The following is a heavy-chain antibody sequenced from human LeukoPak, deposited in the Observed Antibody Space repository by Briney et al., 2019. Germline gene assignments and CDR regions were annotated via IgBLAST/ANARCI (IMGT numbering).Heavy chain of an antibody. V-gene: IGHV1-69*04. CDR1: GGTFTSYA. D-gene: IGHD1-1*01. J-gene: IGHJ6*02. CDR3: ARQSAYDGYYYGMDV. Sequence: GASVKVSCKASGGTFTSYAISWVRQAPGQGLEWMGRIIPILGITNYAQKFQGRVTITADKSTSTAYMGLSSLRSEDTAVYYCARQSAYDGYYYGMDVGGQGTTVTVSS. CDR2: IIPILGIT.